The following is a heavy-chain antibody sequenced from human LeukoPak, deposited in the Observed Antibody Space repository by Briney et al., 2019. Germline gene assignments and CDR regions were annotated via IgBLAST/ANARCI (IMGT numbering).Heavy chain of an antibody. CDR1: GGSISSYF. Sequence: SETLSLTCTVSGGSISSYFWSWIRQPPGKGLEWIGYIYYGGSTNYNPSLKSRVTISVDTSKNQFSLKLSSVTAADTAVYYCARAKEYYYDSSGYSLDYFDYWGQGTLVTVSS. CDR2: IYYGGST. D-gene: IGHD3-22*01. J-gene: IGHJ4*02. V-gene: IGHV4-59*01. CDR3: ARAKEYYYDSSGYSLDYFDY.